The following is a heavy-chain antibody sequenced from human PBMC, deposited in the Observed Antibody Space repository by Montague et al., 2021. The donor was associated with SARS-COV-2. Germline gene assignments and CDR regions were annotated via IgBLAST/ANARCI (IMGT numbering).Heavy chain of an antibody. J-gene: IGHJ3*02. CDR2: IYYSGST. D-gene: IGHD3-22*01. V-gene: IGHV4-39*01. CDR3: ASPTYYYDSSGSDAFDI. CDR1: GGSISSSSYY. Sequence: SETLSLTCTVSGGSISSSSYYWGWIRQPPGKGLEWIGSIYYSGSTYYNPSLKSRVTISVDTSKNQFSLKLSSVAAADTAVYYCASPTYYYDSSGSDAFDIWGQGILVIVSS.